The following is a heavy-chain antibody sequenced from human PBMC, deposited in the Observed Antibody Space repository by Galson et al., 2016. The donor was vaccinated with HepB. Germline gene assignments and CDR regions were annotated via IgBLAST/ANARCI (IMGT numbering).Heavy chain of an antibody. D-gene: IGHD5-18*01. J-gene: IGHJ4*02. CDR2: IKPDSGAT. CDR1: GFTLSDHY. V-gene: IGHV1-2*02. CDR3: ARDGAAVMVDFDY. Sequence: SVKVSCKASGFTLSDHYMYWLRQAPGQGLEWLGWIKPDSGATGYAPKFQGRVIMTRDTSISTVYMELSGLRSDDTAVYYCARDGAAVMVDFDYWGQGTLVTVSS.